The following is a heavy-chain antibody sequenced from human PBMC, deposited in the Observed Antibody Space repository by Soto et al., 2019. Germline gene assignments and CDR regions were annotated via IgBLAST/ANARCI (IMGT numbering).Heavy chain of an antibody. CDR1: GYPVTAYY. J-gene: IGHJ3*02. CDR3: ARGGGVGVAGSAAFDM. CDR2: INPAAGAA. Sequence: QLHLVQSGAVVKKPGASVTVSCSASGYPVTAYYMHWVRQAPGRGLGWMGGINPAAGAAKYTETFQGRVTLTRDTSTSIVFIEPSGLTSGDTAVFYCARGGGVGVAGSAAFDMWGQGTLVTVSS. V-gene: IGHV1-46*01. D-gene: IGHD3-3*01.